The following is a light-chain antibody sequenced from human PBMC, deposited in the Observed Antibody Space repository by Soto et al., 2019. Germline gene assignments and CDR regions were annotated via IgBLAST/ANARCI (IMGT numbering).Light chain of an antibody. J-gene: IGKJ1*01. CDR3: QQYGSSYPWT. Sequence: EIVLTQSPGTLSLSPGERATLSCRASQSVSSNYLAWYQQKPGQAPRLLLYGASSRATGIPDRFSGSGSGTDLTLTIRRLETEDFAVYYCQQYGSSYPWTFGQGTKVDI. CDR1: QSVSSNY. CDR2: GAS. V-gene: IGKV3-20*01.